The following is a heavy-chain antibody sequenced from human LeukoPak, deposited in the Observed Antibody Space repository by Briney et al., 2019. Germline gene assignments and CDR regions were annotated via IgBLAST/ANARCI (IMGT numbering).Heavy chain of an antibody. Sequence: SETLSLTCTVSGVSLSRYHWSCLRHPPGKGLEEIGYIYYSGSTNYNPPLKSRVTISVDTSKNQFSLKLSSVTAADTAVYYCARAASTRGFRFDYWGQGTLVTVSS. V-gene: IGHV4-59*01. CDR3: ARAASTRGFRFDY. D-gene: IGHD2/OR15-2a*01. CDR1: GVSLSRYH. CDR2: IYYSGST. J-gene: IGHJ4*02.